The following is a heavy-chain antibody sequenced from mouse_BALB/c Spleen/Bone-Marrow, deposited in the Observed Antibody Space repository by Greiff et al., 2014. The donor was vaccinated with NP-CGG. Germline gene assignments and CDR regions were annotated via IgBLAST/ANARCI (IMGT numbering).Heavy chain of an antibody. Sequence: VQLQQSGAELVRPGALVKLSCKASGFNIKDYYMHWVKQRPEQGLEWIGWTDPENGNTIYDPKFQGKASITADTSSNTAYLQLSSLTSEDTAVYYCASYYGSSYDYFDYWGQGTTLTVSS. D-gene: IGHD1-1*01. V-gene: IGHV14-1*02. CDR1: GFNIKDYY. CDR2: TDPENGNT. J-gene: IGHJ2*01. CDR3: ASYYGSSYDYFDY.